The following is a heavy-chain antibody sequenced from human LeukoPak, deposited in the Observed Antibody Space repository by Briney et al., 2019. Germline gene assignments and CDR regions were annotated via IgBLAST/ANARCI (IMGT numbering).Heavy chain of an antibody. J-gene: IGHJ6*03. CDR3: ARNLYDSSGYYYLMADFYYYYYMDV. CDR1: GGTFSSYA. CDR2: IIPAFGTA. D-gene: IGHD3-22*01. V-gene: IGHV1-69*06. Sequence: SVKVSCEASGGTFSSYAISWVRQAPGQGLEWMGGIIPAFGTANYAQKFQGRVTITADKSTSTAYMELSSLRSEDTAVYYCARNLYDSSGYYYLMADFYYYYYMDVWGKGTTVTVSS.